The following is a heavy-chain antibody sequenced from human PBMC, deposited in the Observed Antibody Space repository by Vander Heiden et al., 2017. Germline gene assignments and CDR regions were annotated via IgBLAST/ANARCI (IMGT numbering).Heavy chain of an antibody. V-gene: IGHV3-23*01. D-gene: IGHD2-15*01. CDR1: GFTFSSYS. CDR3: ARGEYVVATIDFDY. Sequence: EVQLLGAGGGLVQPGGSLRLSCAASGFTFSSYSMSWVRQAPGKGLEWVSSISGSGATTYYVDSVKGRFIISRDKSKNMVYLQMNSLRAEDTAVYYCARGEYVVATIDFDYWGQGTLATVSS. CDR2: ISGSGATT. J-gene: IGHJ4*02.